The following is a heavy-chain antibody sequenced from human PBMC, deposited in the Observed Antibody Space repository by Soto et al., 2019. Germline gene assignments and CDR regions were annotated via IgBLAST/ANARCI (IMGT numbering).Heavy chain of an antibody. V-gene: IGHV3-15*07. CDR1: GFTFSTYS. J-gene: IGHJ4*01. CDR3: TTDSYITSIIVRFDY. CDR2: VKSKNDGGTT. D-gene: IGHD3-22*01. Sequence: GGSLRLSCAASGFTFSTYSMNWVRQAPGKGLEWVGRVKSKNDGGTTDFAAPVKGRFAISRDDSKKKEYPEMNSLQTEDTAIYYCTTDSYITSIIVRFDYWGHGTLVTVSS.